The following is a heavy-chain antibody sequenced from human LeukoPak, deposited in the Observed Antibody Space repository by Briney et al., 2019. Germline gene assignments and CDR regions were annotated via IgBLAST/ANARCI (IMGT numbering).Heavy chain of an antibody. CDR2: IYYSGST. CDR1: GVSVSSGSYY. D-gene: IGHD6-13*01. V-gene: IGHV4-61*03. J-gene: IGHJ6*02. Sequence: SETLSLTCTVSGVSVSSGSYYWSWIRQPPGKGLEWIGHIYYSGSTSYNPSLQSRVTISVATSNNHFSLKLSSVTAADTAEYYCARGTHSSSWDRYDYYGMDVWGQGTTVTVSS. CDR3: ARGTHSSSWDRYDYYGMDV.